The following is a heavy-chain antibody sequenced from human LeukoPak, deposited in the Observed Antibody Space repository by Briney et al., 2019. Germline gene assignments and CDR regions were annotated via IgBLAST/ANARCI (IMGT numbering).Heavy chain of an antibody. CDR2: IYYSGST. J-gene: IGHJ4*02. CDR3: ARQHRYCSGGSCYLIDS. Sequence: SETLSLTCTVSGGSISSYYWSWIRQPPGKGLEWIGYIYYSGSTNYNPSLKSRVTTSVDTSKNQFSLKLSSVTAADTAMYYCARQHRYCSGGSCYLIDSWGQGTLVTVSS. V-gene: IGHV4-59*08. D-gene: IGHD2-15*01. CDR1: GGSISSYY.